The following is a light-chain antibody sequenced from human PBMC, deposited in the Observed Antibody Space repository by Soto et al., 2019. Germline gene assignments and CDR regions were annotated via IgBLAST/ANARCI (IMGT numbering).Light chain of an antibody. J-gene: IGKJ5*01. CDR2: AAS. Sequence: DIQMTQSTSSLSASVADRVTITCWASEGIARHVNSYQQKPGKAPKLLIYAASSLQNGVSSRFRGGGSGTDFTLTISNLQPEDFATYCCQQSYSALAITVGQGTRLEIK. CDR3: QQSYSALAIT. V-gene: IGKV1-39*01. CDR1: EGIARH.